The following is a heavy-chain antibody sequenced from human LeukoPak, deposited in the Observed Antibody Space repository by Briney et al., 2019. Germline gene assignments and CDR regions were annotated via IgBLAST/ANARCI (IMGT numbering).Heavy chain of an antibody. D-gene: IGHD4-17*01. J-gene: IGHJ4*02. CDR3: ARQATVTTNKLFDY. CDR1: GFTFSSYS. CDR2: ISSSSSYI. V-gene: IGHV3-21*04. Sequence: GGSLRLSCAASGFTFSSYSMNWVRQAPGKGLEWVSSISSSSSYIYYADSVKGRFTISRDNAKNSLYLQMNSLRAEDTAVYYCARQATVTTNKLFDYWGQGTLVTVSS.